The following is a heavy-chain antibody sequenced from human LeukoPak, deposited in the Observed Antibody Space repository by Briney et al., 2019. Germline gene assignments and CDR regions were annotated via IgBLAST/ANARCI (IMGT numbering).Heavy chain of an antibody. V-gene: IGHV3-43*02. J-gene: IGHJ4*02. CDR3: ARGEYYYDGGY. CDR2: ISGDGGST. CDR1: GFTFDHYA. D-gene: IGHD3-22*01. Sequence: GGSLRLSCAASGFTFDHYAMHWVRQAPGKGLEWVSLISGDGGSTYYADSVKGRFTISRDNAKNSLFLQMNSLRAEDTAVYYCARGEYYYDGGYWGQGTLVTVSS.